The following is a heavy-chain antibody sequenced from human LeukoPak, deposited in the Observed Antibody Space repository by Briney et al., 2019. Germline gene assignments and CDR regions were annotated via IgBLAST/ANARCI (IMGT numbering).Heavy chain of an antibody. CDR2: IIPIFGTA. J-gene: IGHJ4*02. CDR1: GGTFSSYA. CDR3: ASSSYSSGWYLFDY. Sequence: GASVKVSCKASGGTFSSYAISWVRQAPGQGLEWMGGIIPIFGTASYAQKFQGRVTITADESTSTAYMELSSLRSEDTAVYYCASSSYSSGWYLFDYWGQGTLVTVSS. V-gene: IGHV1-69*13. D-gene: IGHD6-19*01.